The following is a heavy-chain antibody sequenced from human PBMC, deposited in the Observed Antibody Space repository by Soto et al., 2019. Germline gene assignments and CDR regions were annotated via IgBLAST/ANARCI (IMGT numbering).Heavy chain of an antibody. D-gene: IGHD6-13*01. Sequence: PSETLSLTCTVSGGSISSGGYYWSWIRQHPGKGLEWIGYIYYSGSTYYNPSLKSRVTISVDTSKNQFSLKMSSVTAADTAVYYCARDTRQQLVDYWGQGTLVTVSS. CDR2: IYYSGST. V-gene: IGHV4-31*03. CDR1: GGSISSGGYY. CDR3: ARDTRQQLVDY. J-gene: IGHJ4*02.